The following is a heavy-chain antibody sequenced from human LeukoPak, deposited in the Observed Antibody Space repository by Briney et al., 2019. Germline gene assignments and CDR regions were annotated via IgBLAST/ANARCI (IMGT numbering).Heavy chain of an antibody. D-gene: IGHD5-24*01. CDR3: AKAASLQKSGSYYYYGVDV. CDR2: ISGSGGST. CDR1: GFTFSSYA. J-gene: IGHJ6*02. V-gene: IGHV3-23*01. Sequence: GGSLRLSCAASGFTFSSYAMSWVRQAPGKGLEWVSAISGSGGSTYYADSVKGRFTISRDNSKNTLYLQMDSLRAEDTAVYYCAKAASLQKSGSYYYYGVDVWGQGTTVTVSS.